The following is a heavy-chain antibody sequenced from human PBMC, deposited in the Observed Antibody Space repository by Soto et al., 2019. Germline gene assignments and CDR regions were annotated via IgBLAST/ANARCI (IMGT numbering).Heavy chain of an antibody. J-gene: IGHJ4*02. CDR1: GGSISSGGYY. D-gene: IGHD6-19*01. CDR3: ARDSGGWYPDY. V-gene: IGHV4-61*08. Sequence: PSETLSLTCAVCGGSISSGGYYWSWIRQPPGKGLEWIGYIYYSGSTNYNPSLKSRVTISVDTSKNQFSLKLSSVTAADTAVYYCARDSGGWYPDYWGQGTLVTVSS. CDR2: IYYSGST.